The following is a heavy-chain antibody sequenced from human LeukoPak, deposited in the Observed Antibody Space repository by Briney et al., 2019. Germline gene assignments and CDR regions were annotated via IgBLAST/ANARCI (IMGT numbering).Heavy chain of an antibody. CDR1: GFTFSSYA. D-gene: IGHD3-22*01. CDR3: AKDNTYYYDSSGYYGGFDP. CDR2: ISGSGGST. J-gene: IGHJ5*02. Sequence: GGSLRLSCAASGFTFSSYAMSWVRQAPGKGLEWVSAISGSGGSTYYADSVKGRFTISRDKSKNTLYLQMNSLRAEDTAVYYCAKDNTYYYDSSGYYGGFDPWGQGTLVTVSS. V-gene: IGHV3-23*01.